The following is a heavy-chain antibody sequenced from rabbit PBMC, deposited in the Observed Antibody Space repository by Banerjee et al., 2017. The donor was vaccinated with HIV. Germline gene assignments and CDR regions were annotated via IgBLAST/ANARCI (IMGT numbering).Heavy chain of an antibody. J-gene: IGHJ3*01. V-gene: IGHV1S40*01. D-gene: IGHD2-1*01. Sequence: QSLEESGGDLVKPGASLTLTCTASGFSFSSSYYMCWVRQAPGKGLEWIGCINAGWGGSPYYPIWAKGRFTIPGHNAQNTLYLQLNSLTAADTATYFCARGYDDYDARLDLWGQGTLVTVS. CDR3: ARGYDDYDARLDL. CDR1: GFSFSSSYY. CDR2: INAGWGGSP.